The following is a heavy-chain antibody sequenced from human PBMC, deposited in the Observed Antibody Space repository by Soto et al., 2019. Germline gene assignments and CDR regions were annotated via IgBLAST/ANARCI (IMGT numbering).Heavy chain of an antibody. CDR2: IKSKTDGGTA. CDR3: TTLNYGVDV. CDR1: GFSFSNAW. V-gene: IGHV3-15*01. J-gene: IGHJ6*02. Sequence: VGSLRLSCAASGFSFSNAWMSWVRQLPGKGLEWVGHIKSKTDGGTADYAAPVKGRFTISRDDSKNTLYLQMNSLKTEDTAMFYCTTLNYGVDVWGQGTTVTVSS.